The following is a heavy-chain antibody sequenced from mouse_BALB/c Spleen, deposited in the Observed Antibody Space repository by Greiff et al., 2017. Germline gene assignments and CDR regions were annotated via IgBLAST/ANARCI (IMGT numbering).Heavy chain of an antibody. J-gene: IGHJ4*01. D-gene: IGHD6-1*01. CDR1: GYTFTDYA. Sequence: QVQLKQSGAELVRPGVSVKISCKGSGYTFTDYAMHWVKQSHAKSLEWIGVISTYYGDASYNQKFKGKATMTVDKSSSTAYMELARLTSEDSAIYYCAREGGHPSYAMDYWGQGTSVTVSS. V-gene: IGHV1S137*01. CDR2: ISTYYGDA. CDR3: AREGGHPSYAMDY.